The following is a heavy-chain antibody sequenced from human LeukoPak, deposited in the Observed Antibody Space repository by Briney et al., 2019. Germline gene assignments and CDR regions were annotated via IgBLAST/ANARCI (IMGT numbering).Heavy chain of an antibody. CDR2: ISSSSSTI. J-gene: IGHJ4*02. Sequence: GGSLRLSCAASGFTFSSYSMNWVRQAPGKGLEWVSYISSSSSTIYYADSVKGRFTISRDNAKNSLYLQMNSLRAEDTAVYYCAKDSRPILTGYYKESSHFDDWGQGTLVTVSS. CDR1: GFTFSSYS. V-gene: IGHV3-48*04. D-gene: IGHD3-9*01. CDR3: AKDSRPILTGYYKESSHFDD.